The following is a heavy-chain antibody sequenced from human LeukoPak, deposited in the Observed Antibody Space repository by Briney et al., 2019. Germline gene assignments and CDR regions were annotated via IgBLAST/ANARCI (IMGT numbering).Heavy chain of an antibody. V-gene: IGHV3-23*01. CDR2: ISGSGDSDST. CDR3: AKADSSGWYESNWFDP. Sequence: GGFLRLSCAASGFTFSSYAMSWVCQAPGKGLEWVSGISGSGDSDSTYYADSVKGRFTISRDNSRNTLYLQMSSLRAEDTAVYYCAKADSSGWYESNWFDPWGQGTLVTVSS. J-gene: IGHJ5*02. D-gene: IGHD6-19*01. CDR1: GFTFSSYA.